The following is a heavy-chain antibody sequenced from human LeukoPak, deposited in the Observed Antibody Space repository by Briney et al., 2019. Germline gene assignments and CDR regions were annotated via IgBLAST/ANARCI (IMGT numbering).Heavy chain of an antibody. D-gene: IGHD4-17*01. CDR2: IKSKTDGGTT. CDR3: AKRTYGDYYFDY. J-gene: IGHJ4*02. CDR1: RFTFSNAW. V-gene: IGHV3-15*01. Sequence: GGSLRLSCAASRFTFSNAWMSWVRQAPGKGLEWVGRIKSKTDGGTTDYAAPVKGRFTISRDDSKNTLYLQMNSLRAEDTAVYYCAKRTYGDYYFDYWGQGTLVTVSS.